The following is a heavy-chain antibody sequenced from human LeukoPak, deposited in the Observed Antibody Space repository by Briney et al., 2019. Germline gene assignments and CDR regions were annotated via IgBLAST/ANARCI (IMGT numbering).Heavy chain of an antibody. J-gene: IGHJ4*02. Sequence: SQTLSLTCAISGDNVSTNTVTWNWIRQSPSRGLEWLGRTYYRSKWYNDYALSVKSRMTIIPDTSKNQFTLQLNSVTAADTAVYFCARETHDPTLVRGVVDYWGRGTLVTVSS. CDR3: ARETHDPTLVRGVVDY. D-gene: IGHD3-10*01. CDR1: GDNVSTNTVT. CDR2: TYYRSKWYN. V-gene: IGHV6-1*01.